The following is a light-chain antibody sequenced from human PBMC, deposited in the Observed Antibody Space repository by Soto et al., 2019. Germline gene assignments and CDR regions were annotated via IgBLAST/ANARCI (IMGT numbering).Light chain of an antibody. CDR3: CSYAGNTTFK. Sequence: QSVLTQSPSASGSPGQSVTISCTGTSSDIGGYNSVSWYQQHPGKAPKVMIYDVTKRPSGVPDRFSGSKSGNTASLTVSALQAEDEADYYCCSYAGNTTFKFGGGTKLTVL. V-gene: IGLV2-8*01. J-gene: IGLJ2*01. CDR2: DVT. CDR1: SSDIGGYNS.